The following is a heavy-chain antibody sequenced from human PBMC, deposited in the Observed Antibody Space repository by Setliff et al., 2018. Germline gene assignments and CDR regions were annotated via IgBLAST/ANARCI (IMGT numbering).Heavy chain of an antibody. CDR3: ARYRGMATLTSQYYYYIDV. D-gene: IGHD4-17*01. V-gene: IGHV3-48*01. CDR1: GFIFSFHS. Sequence: AGGSLRLSCAASGFIFSFHSMNWVRQAPGKGLEWVSYISSSSSTIYYADSVKGRFTISRDNAKNSLYLQMNSLRAEDTAVYYCARYRGMATLTSQYYYYIDVWGKGTTVTVSS. J-gene: IGHJ6*03. CDR2: ISSSSSTI.